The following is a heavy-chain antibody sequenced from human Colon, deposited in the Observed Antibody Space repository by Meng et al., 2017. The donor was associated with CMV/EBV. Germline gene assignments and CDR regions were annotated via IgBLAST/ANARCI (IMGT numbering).Heavy chain of an antibody. CDR3: ARTWYYDILAGPDP. Sequence: GESLKISCETSGFTFSNNGMHWVRHLPGRGLEWLAFIQYDGRRTYYAESLPGRFVLSRDNSKNTLHLQMSSLRVDDTAVYYCARTWYYDILAGPDPWGQGTLVTVSS. J-gene: IGHJ5*02. CDR2: IQYDGRRT. V-gene: IGHV3-30*02. D-gene: IGHD3-9*01. CDR1: GFTFSNNG.